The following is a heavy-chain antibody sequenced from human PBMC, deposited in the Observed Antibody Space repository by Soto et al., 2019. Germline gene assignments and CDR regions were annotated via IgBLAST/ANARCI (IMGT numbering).Heavy chain of an antibody. V-gene: IGHV1-2*04. J-gene: IGHJ4*02. Sequence: QVQLVQSGAEVKKPGASVKVSCKASGYPFTGYYMHWVRQAPGQGLEWMGWINPNSGGTNYAQKFQGWVTTTRDTSISTAYVELSRLRSDDTAVYYCARVGHYGDDSTALDYWGQGTPVTVSS. CDR1: GYPFTGYY. CDR2: INPNSGGT. CDR3: ARVGHYGDDSTALDY. D-gene: IGHD4-17*01.